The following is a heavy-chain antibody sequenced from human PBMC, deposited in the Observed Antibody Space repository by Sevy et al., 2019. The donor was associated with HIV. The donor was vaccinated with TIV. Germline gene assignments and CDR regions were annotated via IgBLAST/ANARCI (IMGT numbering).Heavy chain of an antibody. D-gene: IGHD3-22*01. CDR1: GYTLSQIS. Sequence: ASVKVACKVSGYTLSQISMHWVRQAPGKGLEWMGSFDPEDGETIYAQKFQARVTMTEDTSTDTASMELSSLRSDDTAVYYCATTKDYYDSSGSPFDSWGQGTLVTVSS. CDR2: FDPEDGET. V-gene: IGHV1-24*01. J-gene: IGHJ4*02. CDR3: ATTKDYYDSSGSPFDS.